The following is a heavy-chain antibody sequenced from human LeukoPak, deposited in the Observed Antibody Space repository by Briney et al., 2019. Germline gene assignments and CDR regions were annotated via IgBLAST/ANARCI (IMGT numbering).Heavy chain of an antibody. Sequence: ASVKVSCKASGYTFNSYGVNWVRQAPGQGLEWMGWISTYNGNTNYAQKFQGRVTMTEDTSTDTAYMELSSLRSEDTAVYYCATGFVWGLAYFDYWGQGTLVTVSS. D-gene: IGHD7-27*01. V-gene: IGHV1-18*01. J-gene: IGHJ4*02. CDR3: ATGFVWGLAYFDY. CDR1: GYTFNSYG. CDR2: ISTYNGNT.